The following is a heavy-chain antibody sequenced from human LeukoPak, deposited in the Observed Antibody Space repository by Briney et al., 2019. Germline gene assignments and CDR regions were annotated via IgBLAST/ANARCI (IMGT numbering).Heavy chain of an antibody. Sequence: SETLSLTCAVYGGSFSGYYWSWIRQPPGKGLEWIGEINHSGSTNYNPSLKSRVTISVDTSKNQFSLKLSSVTAADTAVYYCARGPPSAFDIWGQGTTVTVSS. CDR3: ARGPPSAFDI. CDR1: GGSFSGYY. CDR2: INHSGST. J-gene: IGHJ3*02. V-gene: IGHV4-34*01.